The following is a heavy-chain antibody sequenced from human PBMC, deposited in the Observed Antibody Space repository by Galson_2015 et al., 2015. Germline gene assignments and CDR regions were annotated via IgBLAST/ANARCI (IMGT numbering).Heavy chain of an antibody. CDR2: ITSSGDII. CDR1: GFILSRYA. D-gene: IGHD4-17*01. J-gene: IGHJ3*02. V-gene: IGHV3-23*01. CDR3: AKDPNGDSVGAFDT. Sequence: SLRLSCAASGFILSRYAMTWVRQSSGKGLEWVSTITSSGDIIRYADSVKGRFTTSRDNSRNTLFLRMSSLRVEDTAIYYCAKDPNGDSVGAFDTWGPGTLVTVSS.